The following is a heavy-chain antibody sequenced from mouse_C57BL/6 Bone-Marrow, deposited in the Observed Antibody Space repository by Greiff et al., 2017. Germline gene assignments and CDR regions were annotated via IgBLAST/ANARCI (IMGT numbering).Heavy chain of an antibody. CDR1: GFSLTSYG. CDR2: IWSGGST. D-gene: IGHD1-1*01. CDR3: ARNRILRYAMDY. J-gene: IGHJ4*01. V-gene: IGHV2-2*01. Sequence: VQLQQSGPGLVQPSQSLSITCTVSGFSLTSYGVHWVRQSPGQGLEWLGVIWSGGSTDYNAAFISRLSISKDNSKSQVFFKMSSLQADDTAIYYCARNRILRYAMDYWGQGTSVTVSS.